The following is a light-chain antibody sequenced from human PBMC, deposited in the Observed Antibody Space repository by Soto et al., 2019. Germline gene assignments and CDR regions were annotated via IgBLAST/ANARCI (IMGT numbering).Light chain of an antibody. J-gene: IGKJ4*01. CDR2: DAS. CDR1: QDITDY. V-gene: IGKV1-33*01. CDR3: QQSEALVLS. Sequence: DIQMTQSPSSLSASVGDRVTISCQASQDITDYLNWYQQKPGKAPRLLIYDASNLETGVPSRFSGSGSGTDFTLTISSLPPEDIATYYCQQSEALVLSFGGGTKVEIK.